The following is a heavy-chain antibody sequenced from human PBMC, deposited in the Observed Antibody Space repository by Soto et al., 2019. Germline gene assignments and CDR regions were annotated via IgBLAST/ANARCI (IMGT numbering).Heavy chain of an antibody. D-gene: IGHD4-17*01. Sequence: PSETLSLTCTVSGGSISSGGYYWSWIRQHPGKGLEWIGYIYYSGSTYYNPSLKSRVTISVDTSKNQFSLKLGSVTAADTAVYYCARSGTPTVPRGTGYYYGMDVWGQGTTVTVSS. J-gene: IGHJ6*02. V-gene: IGHV4-31*03. CDR2: IYYSGST. CDR1: GGSISSGGYY. CDR3: ARSGTPTVPRGTGYYYGMDV.